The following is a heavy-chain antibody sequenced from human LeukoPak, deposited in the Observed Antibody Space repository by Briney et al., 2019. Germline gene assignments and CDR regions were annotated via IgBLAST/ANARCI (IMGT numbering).Heavy chain of an antibody. CDR1: GYTFTNYD. Sequence: GASVQFSCKASGYTFTNYDFNWVRPATGQGLEWMGWVSPTSGKTEYAQKFQGRVTMTRNASISTVYMELNSLRSEDTAVYYCARGRVVWFGAGWYYDLWGRGTLVTVSS. J-gene: IGHJ2*01. V-gene: IGHV1-8*01. D-gene: IGHD3-10*01. CDR2: VSPTSGKT. CDR3: ARGRVVWFGAGWYYDL.